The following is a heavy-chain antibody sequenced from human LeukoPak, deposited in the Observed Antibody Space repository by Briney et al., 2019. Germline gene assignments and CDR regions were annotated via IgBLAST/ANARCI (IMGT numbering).Heavy chain of an antibody. Sequence: PGGSLRLSCAASGFTFSSYGMHWVRQAPGKGLEWVAVISYDGSNKYYADSVKGRFTISRDNSKNTLYLQMNSLRAGDTAVYYCAKDRQWLQIDYWGQGTLVTVSS. J-gene: IGHJ4*02. CDR2: ISYDGSNK. D-gene: IGHD6-19*01. CDR3: AKDRQWLQIDY. CDR1: GFTFSSYG. V-gene: IGHV3-30*18.